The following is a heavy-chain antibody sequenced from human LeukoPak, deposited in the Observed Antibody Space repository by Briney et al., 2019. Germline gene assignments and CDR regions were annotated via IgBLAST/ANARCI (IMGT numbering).Heavy chain of an antibody. CDR2: VTSTNKI. V-gene: IGHV3-69-1*01. D-gene: IGHD5-12*01. CDR3: ARVELAYSGYHYRLGY. J-gene: IGHJ4*02. CDR1: GFTFSSHS. Sequence: GGSLTLSCVASGFTFSSHSINWVRQAPGKGLEWIATVTSTNKIHYADSVKGRFTISRDNSKNSLYLQMNSLRAEDAAVYDCARVELAYSGYHYRLGYWGQGTLVTVSS.